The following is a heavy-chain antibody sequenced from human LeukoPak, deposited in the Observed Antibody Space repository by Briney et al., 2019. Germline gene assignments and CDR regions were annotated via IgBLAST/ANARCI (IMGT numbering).Heavy chain of an antibody. Sequence: GASVKVSCKASGYTFTSYYMHWVRQDPGQGLEWMGLINPSGTNTNYAQKFRGRVTMTRDTSTSTVYMDLSSLRSEDTAMYFCAREESGGYFDYWGQGTLVTVSS. CDR1: GYTFTSYY. V-gene: IGHV1-46*01. J-gene: IGHJ4*02. D-gene: IGHD2-8*02. CDR2: INPSGTNT. CDR3: AREESGGYFDY.